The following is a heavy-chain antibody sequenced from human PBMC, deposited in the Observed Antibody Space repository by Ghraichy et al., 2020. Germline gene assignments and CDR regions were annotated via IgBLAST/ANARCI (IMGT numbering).Heavy chain of an antibody. D-gene: IGHD2-15*01. J-gene: IGHJ6*02. CDR1: GDSVSSASYY. CDR2: IYYSGNT. V-gene: IGHV4-61*01. CDR3: ARDHCIGGNCYSTYYGVDL. Sequence: SETLSLTCTVSGDSVSSASYYWSWIRQPPGKGLEWIGNIYYSGNTNYNPSLKSRVSISIDTSTNQFSLKLISVTAADTAVYYCARDHCIGGNCYSTYYGVDLWGQGTPVTVPS.